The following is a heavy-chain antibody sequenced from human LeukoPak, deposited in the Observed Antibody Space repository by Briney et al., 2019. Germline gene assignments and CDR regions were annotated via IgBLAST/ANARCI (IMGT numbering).Heavy chain of an antibody. CDR2: ISSDGSDT. V-gene: IGHV3-30*04. D-gene: IGHD2/OR15-2a*01. J-gene: IGHJ4*02. CDR3: ARDRCTSTTCYLFDY. CDR1: GFTFSTSA. Sequence: GGSLRLSCAASGFTFSTSAKHWVRQAPGKGLEWVAVISSDGSDTNYADSVKGRFTISRDNSRNTLYLEMNSLRSEDTAVYYCARDRCTSTTCYLFDYWGQGTLVIVSS.